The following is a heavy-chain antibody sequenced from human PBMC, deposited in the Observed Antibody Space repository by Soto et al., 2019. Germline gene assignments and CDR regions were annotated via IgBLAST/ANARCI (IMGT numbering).Heavy chain of an antibody. V-gene: IGHV3-21*04. Sequence: GGSLRLSCAASGFTFSSYSMNWVRQAPGKGLEWVSSISCSSSYIYYADSVKGRFTISRDNAKNSLYLQMNSLKIEDTAVYYCARGPDVLTGYYGPNEYWGQGTLVTVSS. CDR2: ISCSSSYI. CDR3: ARGPDVLTGYYGPNEY. CDR1: GFTFSSYS. D-gene: IGHD3-9*01. J-gene: IGHJ4*02.